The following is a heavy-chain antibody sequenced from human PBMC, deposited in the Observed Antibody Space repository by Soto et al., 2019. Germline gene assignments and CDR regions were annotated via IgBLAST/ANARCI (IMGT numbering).Heavy chain of an antibody. CDR2: IYYSGST. Sequence: PSETLSPTCTLSAGSISSGGYYCSWIREHPGRGLEWIGYIYYSGSTYYNPSLKSRVTISVDTSKNQYSLKLSSVTDADAAVYCCGTYTGYDDYYFDYWGQGTLVTV. V-gene: IGHV4-31*03. CDR3: GTYTGYDDYYFDY. J-gene: IGHJ4*02. CDR1: AGSISSGGYY. D-gene: IGHD5-12*01.